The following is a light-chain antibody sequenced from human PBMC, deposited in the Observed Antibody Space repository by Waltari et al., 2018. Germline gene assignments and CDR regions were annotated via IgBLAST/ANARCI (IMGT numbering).Light chain of an antibody. Sequence: QSALTQPASVSGSPGQSITISRTGTSSDVGSYHLVSWYQQHPGKAPKLMIYEVSKRPSGVSNRFSGSKSGNTASLTISGLQAEDEAGYYCCSYAGSSTLWVFGTGTKVTVL. CDR1: SSDVGSYHL. CDR3: CSYAGSSTLWV. CDR2: EVS. V-gene: IGLV2-23*02. J-gene: IGLJ1*01.